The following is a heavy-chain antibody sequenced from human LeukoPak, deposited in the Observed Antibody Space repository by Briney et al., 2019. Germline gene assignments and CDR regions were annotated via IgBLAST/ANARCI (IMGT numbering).Heavy chain of an antibody. CDR1: GFTFSSYA. Sequence: GGSLRLSCAASGFTFSSYAISWVRQAPGKGLEWVSAISGSGGSTYYADSVKGRFTISRDNSKNTLYLQMNSLRAEDTAVYYCAKDVVELYSSSRIRYFDYWGQGTLVTVSS. D-gene: IGHD6-13*01. V-gene: IGHV3-23*01. CDR3: AKDVVELYSSSRIRYFDY. J-gene: IGHJ4*02. CDR2: ISGSGGST.